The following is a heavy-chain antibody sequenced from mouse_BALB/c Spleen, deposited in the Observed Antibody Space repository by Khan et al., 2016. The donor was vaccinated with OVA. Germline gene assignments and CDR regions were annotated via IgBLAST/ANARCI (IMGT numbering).Heavy chain of an antibody. Sequence: VQLKESGAELVKPGASVKLSCTASGFNIRDTYMHWVKQRPEQGLEWIGKIDPANGNTKSDPKFQDKATITADTSSNTAYLQLNSLKSEDTAVYYCARDYWDVFAYWGQGTLVTVSA. V-gene: IGHV14-3*02. D-gene: IGHD4-1*01. J-gene: IGHJ3*01. CDR3: ARDYWDVFAY. CDR2: IDPANGNT. CDR1: GFNIRDTY.